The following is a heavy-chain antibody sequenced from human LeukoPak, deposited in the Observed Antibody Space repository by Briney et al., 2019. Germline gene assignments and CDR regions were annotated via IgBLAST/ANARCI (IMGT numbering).Heavy chain of an antibody. CDR2: ISYDGSNK. J-gene: IGHJ1*01. V-gene: IGHV3-30*18. D-gene: IGHD3-9*01. CDR3: AKKPLTGYRSAEYFQH. CDR1: GFTFSSYG. Sequence: PGGSLRLSCAASGFTFSSYGMHWVRQAPGKGLEWVAVISYDGSNKYYADSVKGRFTISRDNSKNTLYLQMNSLRAEDTAVYYRAKKPLTGYRSAEYFQHWGQGTLVTVSS.